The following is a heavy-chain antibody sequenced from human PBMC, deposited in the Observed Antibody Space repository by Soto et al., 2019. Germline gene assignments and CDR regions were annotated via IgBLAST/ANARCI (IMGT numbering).Heavy chain of an antibody. CDR3: ARADPVAERQGYFDY. D-gene: IGHD6-19*01. CDR2: IIPIFGTA. CDR1: GGTFSRYA. Sequence: QVQLVQSGAEVKKPGSSVKVSCKASGGTFSRYAISWVRQAPGQGLEWMGGIIPIFGTANYAQKFQGRVTITADESTSTDYMELSSLRSEDTAVYYCARADPVAERQGYFDYWGQGTLFTVSS. V-gene: IGHV1-69*01. J-gene: IGHJ4*02.